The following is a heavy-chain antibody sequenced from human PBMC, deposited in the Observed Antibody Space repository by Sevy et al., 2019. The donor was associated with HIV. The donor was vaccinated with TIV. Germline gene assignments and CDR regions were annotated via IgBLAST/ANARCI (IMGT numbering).Heavy chain of an antibody. D-gene: IGHD2-21*01. J-gene: IGHJ4*02. CDR3: AGDSGYDPYFVVGAY. CDR1: RFTFSTYA. CDR2: ISYDGSTE. Sequence: GGSLRLSCAASRFTFSTYAMHWVRQAPGKGLEWVAVISYDGSTEYYADSVKGRFTISRDNSKNTLYLQLNTLRVEDTAVYYCAGDSGYDPYFVVGAYWGQGTLVTVSS. V-gene: IGHV3-30-3*01.